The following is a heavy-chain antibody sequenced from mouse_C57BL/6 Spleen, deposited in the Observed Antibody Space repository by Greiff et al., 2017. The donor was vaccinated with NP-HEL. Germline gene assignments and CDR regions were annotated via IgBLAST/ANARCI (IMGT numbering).Heavy chain of an antibody. Sequence: EVKLVESGGGLVKPGGSLKLSCAASGFTFSSYAMSWVRQTPEKRLEWVATISDGGSYTYYPDNVKGRFTISRDNAKNNLYLQMSHLKSEDTAMYYCARDEGTMVFAYWGQGTLVTVSA. V-gene: IGHV5-4*01. CDR1: GFTFSSYA. CDR3: ARDEGTMVFAY. CDR2: ISDGGSYT. J-gene: IGHJ3*01. D-gene: IGHD1-1*02.